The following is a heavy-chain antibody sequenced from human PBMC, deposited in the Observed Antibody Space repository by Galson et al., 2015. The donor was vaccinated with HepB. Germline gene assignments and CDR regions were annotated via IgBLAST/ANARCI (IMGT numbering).Heavy chain of an antibody. V-gene: IGHV3-48*02. J-gene: IGHJ4*02. Sequence: SLRLSCAASGFAFISYNMHWARQAPGKGLEWAAFINKDGNSKQYGDSVKGRFTTSRDNAKNSLYLQMNSLRDEDTAVYYCVRDIGGVCYFDYWGQGTLVTVSS. CDR2: INKDGNSK. CDR3: VRDIGGVCYFDY. CDR1: GFAFISYN. D-gene: IGHD2-15*01.